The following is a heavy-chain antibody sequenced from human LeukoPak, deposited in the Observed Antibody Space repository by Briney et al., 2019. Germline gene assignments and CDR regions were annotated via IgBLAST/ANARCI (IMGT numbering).Heavy chain of an antibody. CDR1: GFTFSSYW. CDR2: IKQDGSEK. Sequence: GGSLRLSCAASGFTFSSYWMSWVRQAPGKGLEWVANIKQDGSEKYYVDSVKCRFTISRDNAKNSLYLQMHMMRAGDTDVYYSARGSVKALVYSSNYMDAWGKGTPVTVSS. V-gene: IGHV3-7*01. CDR3: ARGSVKALVYSSNYMDA. D-gene: IGHD1-26*01. J-gene: IGHJ6*03.